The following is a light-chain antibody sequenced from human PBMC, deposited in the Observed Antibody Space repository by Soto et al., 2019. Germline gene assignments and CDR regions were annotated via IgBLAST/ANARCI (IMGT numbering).Light chain of an antibody. CDR1: SSDVGGYNY. CDR2: EVF. Sequence: QSALTQPASVSGSPGQSITISCTGTSSDVGGYNYVSWYQQHPGKVPKLMIYEVFRRPSGISDRFSGSKSGNTASLTISGLRAEDEADFYCSSYTPPSLFVFGGGTKLPVL. V-gene: IGLV2-14*03. CDR3: SSYTPPSLFV. J-gene: IGLJ2*01.